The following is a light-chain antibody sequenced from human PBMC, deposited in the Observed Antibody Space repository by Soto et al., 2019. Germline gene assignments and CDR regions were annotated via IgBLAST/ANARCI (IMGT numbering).Light chain of an antibody. J-gene: IGLJ2*01. Sequence: QSVLTQPASVSGSPGQSITISCTGTSSDVGGYNYVSWYKQHPGKAPKLMIYEVSNRPSGVSNRFSGSKSGNTASLTISGLQAEYEADYYCSSYTSSSTLVFGGGTKLTVL. CDR2: EVS. V-gene: IGLV2-14*01. CDR3: SSYTSSSTLV. CDR1: SSDVGGYNY.